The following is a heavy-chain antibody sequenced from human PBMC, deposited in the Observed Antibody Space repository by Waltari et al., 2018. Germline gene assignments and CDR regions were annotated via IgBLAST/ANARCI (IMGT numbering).Heavy chain of an antibody. Sequence: EVQLLESGGGLVQPGGSLRLSCAASGFTFSGSAMHWVRQASGKGREWVGRIRSKANSYATAYAASVKGRFTISRDDSKNTAYLQMNSLKTEDTAVYYCTSLPSGSYFRWGQGTLVTVSS. V-gene: IGHV3-73*01. CDR2: IRSKANSYAT. CDR3: TSLPSGSYFR. J-gene: IGHJ4*02. CDR1: GFTFSGSA. D-gene: IGHD1-26*01.